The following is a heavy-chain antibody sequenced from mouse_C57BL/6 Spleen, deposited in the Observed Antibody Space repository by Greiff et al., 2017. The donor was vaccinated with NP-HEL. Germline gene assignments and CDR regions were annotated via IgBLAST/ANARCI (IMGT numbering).Heavy chain of an antibody. CDR2: INPNNGGT. J-gene: IGHJ4*01. Sequence: EVQLQQSGPELVKPGASVKISCKASGYTFTDYYMNWVKQSHGKSLEWIGDINPNNGGTSYNQKFKGKATLTVDKSSSTAYMELRSLTSEDSAVYYCARLYYGPGYAMDYWGQGTSVTVSS. V-gene: IGHV1-26*01. CDR1: GYTFTDYY. D-gene: IGHD1-1*01. CDR3: ARLYYGPGYAMDY.